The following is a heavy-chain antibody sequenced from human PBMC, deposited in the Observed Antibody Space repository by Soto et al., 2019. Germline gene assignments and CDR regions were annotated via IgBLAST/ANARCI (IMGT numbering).Heavy chain of an antibody. Sequence: QVQLVESGGGVVQPGRSLRLSCAASGFTFSSYAMHWVRQAPGKGLEWVAVISYDGSNKYYADSVKGRFTISRDNSKNTLYLQMNSLRAEDTAVYYCARDLSGSFGVRAYNWFDPWGQGTLVTVSS. D-gene: IGHD1-26*01. V-gene: IGHV3-30-3*01. CDR2: ISYDGSNK. CDR1: GFTFSSYA. CDR3: ARDLSGSFGVRAYNWFDP. J-gene: IGHJ5*02.